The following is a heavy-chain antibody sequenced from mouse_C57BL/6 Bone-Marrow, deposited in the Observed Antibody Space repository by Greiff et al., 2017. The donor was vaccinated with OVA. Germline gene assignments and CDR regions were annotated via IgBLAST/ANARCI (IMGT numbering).Heavy chain of an antibody. Sequence: QVQLQQSGAELARPGASVKLYCKASGYTFTSYGISWVKQRTGQGLEWIGEIYPRSGNTYYNEKFKGKATLTADKSSSTAYMELRSLTSEDSAVYFCARWGYYGSSYPFDYWGQGTTLTVSS. CDR3: ARWGYYGSSYPFDY. V-gene: IGHV1-81*01. D-gene: IGHD1-1*01. J-gene: IGHJ2*01. CDR1: GYTFTSYG. CDR2: IYPRSGNT.